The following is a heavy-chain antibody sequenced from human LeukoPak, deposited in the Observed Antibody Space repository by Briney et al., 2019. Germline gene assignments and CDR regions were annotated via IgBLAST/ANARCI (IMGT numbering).Heavy chain of an antibody. D-gene: IGHD1-26*01. CDR1: AYTFTRNY. Sequence: ASVTVSCKASAYTFTRNYMHWVRQAPGQGLEWMGIINPSGGSTSYAQKFQGRVTMTRDTSTSTVYMELSSLRSEDTAVYYCAREEAVGAKFRHAFDIWGQGTLVTVSS. V-gene: IGHV1-46*01. CDR2: INPSGGST. CDR3: AREEAVGAKFRHAFDI. J-gene: IGHJ3*02.